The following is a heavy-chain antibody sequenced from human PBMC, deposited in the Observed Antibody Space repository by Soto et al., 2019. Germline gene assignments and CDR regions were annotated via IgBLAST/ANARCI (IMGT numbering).Heavy chain of an antibody. J-gene: IGHJ4*02. D-gene: IGHD6-19*01. CDR3: TKVSPQWLVHDY. Sequence: PXTSLTLFCAASGFTFSGDYFRWVSQAPGKGLECVSVIHFGGNTYYADSVKGRFTVSRDNSKNTLYLQMNSLRVEDTAIYFCTKVSPQWLVHDYWAQGTLVTVSS. V-gene: IGHV3-53*01. CDR1: GFTFSGDY. CDR2: IHFGGNT.